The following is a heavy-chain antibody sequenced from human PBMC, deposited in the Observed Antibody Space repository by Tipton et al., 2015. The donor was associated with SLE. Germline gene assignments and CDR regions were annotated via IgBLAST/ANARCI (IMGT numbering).Heavy chain of an antibody. CDR1: GGSFSGYY. CDR3: ARVEYYEHAFDI. J-gene: IGHJ3*02. Sequence: TLSLTCAVYGGSFSGYYWSWIRQPPGKGLEWIGYIYYSGSTYYNPSLKSRVTISVDTSKNQFSLKLSSVTAADTAVYYCARVEYYEHAFDIWGQGTMVTVSS. V-gene: IGHV4-30-4*01. CDR2: IYYSGST. D-gene: IGHD3-22*01.